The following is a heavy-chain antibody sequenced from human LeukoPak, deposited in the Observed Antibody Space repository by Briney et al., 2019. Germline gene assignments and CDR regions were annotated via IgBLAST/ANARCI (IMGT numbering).Heavy chain of an antibody. CDR3: AKVGLRWLRRNYYYYMVV. D-gene: IGHD5-18*01. V-gene: IGHV3-30*02. CDR2: IRYDGSNK. CDR1: GFTFSSYG. J-gene: IGHJ6*03. Sequence: GGSLRPSCAASGFTFSSYGMHWVRQAPGKGLEWVAFIRYDGSNKYYADSVKGRFTISRDNSKNTLYLQMNSLRAEDTAVYYCAKVGLRWLRRNYYYYMVVWGKGTTVTISS.